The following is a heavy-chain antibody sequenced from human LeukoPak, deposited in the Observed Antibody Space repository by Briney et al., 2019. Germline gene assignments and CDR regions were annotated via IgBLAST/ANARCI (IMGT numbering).Heavy chain of an antibody. CDR2: IYYSGST. V-gene: IGHV4-39*02. D-gene: IGHD2-2*01. J-gene: IGHJ4*02. CDR1: GGSISSSSYY. Sequence: SETLSLTCTVSGGSISSSSYYWGWIRQPPGKGLEWIGSIYYSGSTYYNPSLKSRVTISVDTSKNQFSLKLSSVTAADTAVYYCAKEGGRYCSSTSCLYFNYWGQGTLVTVSS. CDR3: AKEGGRYCSSTSCLYFNY.